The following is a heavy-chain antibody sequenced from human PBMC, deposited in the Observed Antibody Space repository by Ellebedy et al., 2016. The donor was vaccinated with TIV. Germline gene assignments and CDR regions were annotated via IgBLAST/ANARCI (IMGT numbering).Heavy chain of an antibody. CDR1: GFTFSSYA. Sequence: GESLKISCAASGFTFSSYAMSWVRQAPGKGLEWVSTISNTGSRTYYADSVEGRFIISRDNSKNTLYLQMSSLRAEDTATYYCANDQVGGDGRWVLDVWGQGTVVTVSS. D-gene: IGHD3-16*01. J-gene: IGHJ3*01. CDR2: ISNTGSRT. V-gene: IGHV3-23*01. CDR3: ANDQVGGDGRWVLDV.